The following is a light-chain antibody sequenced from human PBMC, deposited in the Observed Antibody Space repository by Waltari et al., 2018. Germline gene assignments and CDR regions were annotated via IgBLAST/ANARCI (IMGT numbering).Light chain of an antibody. CDR1: SSDVGRYHL. CDR2: EVS. J-gene: IGLJ3*02. CDR3: CSYAGSSLV. V-gene: IGLV2-23*02. Sequence: QSALTQPASVSGSPGQSITISCTGTSSDVGRYHLVSWYQQHPGKAPKLMIYEVSKRPSGVSNRFSGSKSGNTASLTISGLQAEDEADYYCCSYAGSSLVFGGGTKLTVL.